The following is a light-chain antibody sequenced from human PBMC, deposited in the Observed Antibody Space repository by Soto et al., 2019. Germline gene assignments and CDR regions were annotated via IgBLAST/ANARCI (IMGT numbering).Light chain of an antibody. V-gene: IGLV2-14*01. J-gene: IGLJ1*01. CDR3: SSYTSSSPYV. CDR1: SSDVGGYNY. CDR2: EVS. Sequence: SALTQPASVSGSPGQSITISCTGTSSDVGGYNYVSWYQQHPGKAPKLMIYEVSNRPSGVSNRLSGSKSGNTASLTISGLQAEDEADYYCSSYTSSSPYVFGTGTKVTVL.